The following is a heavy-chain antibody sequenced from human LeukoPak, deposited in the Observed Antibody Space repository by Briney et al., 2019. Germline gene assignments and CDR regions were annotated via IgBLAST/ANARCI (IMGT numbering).Heavy chain of an antibody. CDR2: INPNSGGT. D-gene: IGHD3-22*01. V-gene: IGHV1-2*02. J-gene: IGHJ4*02. CDR3: ARAFIDDYSTYYYDSSGYFGLDY. Sequence: ASVKVSCKVSGYTLTELSMHWVRQAPGQGLEWMGWINPNSGGTNYAQKRQGRVTMTTDTSTSTAYMELSRLRSDDTAVYYCARAFIDDYSTYYYDSSGYFGLDYWGQGTLVTVSS. CDR1: GYTLTELS.